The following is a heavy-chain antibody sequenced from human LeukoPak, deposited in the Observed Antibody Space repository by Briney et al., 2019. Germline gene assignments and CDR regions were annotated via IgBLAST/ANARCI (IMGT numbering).Heavy chain of an antibody. CDR1: GYTFTSYD. J-gene: IGHJ4*02. D-gene: IGHD6-19*01. CDR3: ARAISSGWSGDLRY. CDR2: MNPNSGNT. V-gene: IGHV1-8*01. Sequence: ASVKVSCKASGYTFTSYDINWVRQATGQGLEWMGWMNPNSGNTGYAQKFQGRVTMTRNTSISTAYMELSSLRSEDTAVYYCARAISSGWSGDLRYWGRGTLVTVSS.